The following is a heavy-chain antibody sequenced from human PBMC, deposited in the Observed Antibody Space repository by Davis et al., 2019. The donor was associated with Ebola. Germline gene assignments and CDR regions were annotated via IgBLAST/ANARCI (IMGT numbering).Heavy chain of an antibody. CDR2: ISYDGSHK. D-gene: IGHD6-19*01. CDR1: VFTFNIYG. V-gene: IGHV3-30*18. CDR3: AKDLGSSGQYYFDC. J-gene: IGHJ4*02. Sequence: GESLKISCAASVFTFNIYGMHWVRQAPGKGLEWVAVISYDGSHKYYADSVKGRFTISRDNSKNTLYLQMNSLRPEDTAVYYCAKDLGSSGQYYFDCWGQGTLVTVSS.